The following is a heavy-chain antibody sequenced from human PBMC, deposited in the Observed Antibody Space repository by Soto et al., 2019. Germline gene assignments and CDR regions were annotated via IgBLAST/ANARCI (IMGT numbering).Heavy chain of an antibody. J-gene: IGHJ4*02. CDR3: VRTSLVVAAATREDY. V-gene: IGHV3-74*01. Sequence: EVQLVESGGGLVQPGGSLRLSCAASGFTFSSYWMHWVRQAPGKGLVWVSRINSDGSSISYAHSVKGRFTISRDNAKNTLYLQMNSLRAEDTAVYYCVRTSLVVAAATREDYWGQGTLVTVSS. CDR2: INSDGSSI. CDR1: GFTFSSYW. D-gene: IGHD2-15*01.